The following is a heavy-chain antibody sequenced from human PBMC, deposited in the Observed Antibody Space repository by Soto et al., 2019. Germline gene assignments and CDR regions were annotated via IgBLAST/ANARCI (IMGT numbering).Heavy chain of an antibody. CDR2: IIPIFGTA. D-gene: IGHD2-2*01. CDR3: AREGRGIVVVPAAYEYFQH. V-gene: IGHV1-69*13. J-gene: IGHJ1*01. CDR1: GGHFSSYS. Sequence: GASVKVSCKASGGHFSSYSISWVRQAPGQGLEWMGGIIPIFGTANYAQKFQGRVTITANESTSTAYMELSSLRSEDTAVYYCAREGRGIVVVPAAYEYFQHWGQGTLVTVSS.